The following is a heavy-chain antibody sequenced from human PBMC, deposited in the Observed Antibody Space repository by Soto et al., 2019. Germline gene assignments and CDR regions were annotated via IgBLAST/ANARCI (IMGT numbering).Heavy chain of an antibody. J-gene: IGHJ4*02. CDR1: GGSISSYY. CDR3: ARRTYYYDSSGYSHPSFDY. V-gene: IGHV4-59*01. Sequence: TSETLSLTCTVPGGSISSYYWSWIRQPPGEGMEWSGYIYYSGSTNYNPSLKSRVTISVDTSKNQFSLKLSSVTAADTAVYYCARRTYYYDSSGYSHPSFDYWGQGTLVTVSS. D-gene: IGHD3-22*01. CDR2: IYYSGST.